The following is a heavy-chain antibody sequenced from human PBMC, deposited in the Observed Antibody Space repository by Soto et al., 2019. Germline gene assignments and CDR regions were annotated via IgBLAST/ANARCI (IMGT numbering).Heavy chain of an antibody. CDR3: GRDRALSSGSGRAAGWFDP. V-gene: IGHV3-53*01. Sequence: EVQLVESGGGLVQPGGSLRLSCAGSGFIGSTYHMSWVRQAPGQGLEWVSCIYSGGGIYYSDSVSGRFTISIDDSKNTLYLEMNSLRVEDTAVYYCGRDRALSSGSGRAAGWFDPWGQGTLVTVSS. CDR2: IYSGGGI. J-gene: IGHJ5*02. CDR1: GFIGSTYH. D-gene: IGHD6-19*01.